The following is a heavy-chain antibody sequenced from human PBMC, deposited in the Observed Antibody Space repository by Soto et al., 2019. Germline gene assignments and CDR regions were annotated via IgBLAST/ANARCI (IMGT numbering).Heavy chain of an antibody. Sequence: SGPTLVHPQPLLILIFAFSGFSLSSKGMSGSWIRQPPRKALEFLALSDWEEENFYSPSLRTRLTVTKDTSKSQVVLTLTNVDPVDTATYYCTRSINWNYEYFFDYWGQGTLVTVPQ. J-gene: IGHJ4*02. CDR1: GFSLSSKGMS. D-gene: IGHD1-7*01. V-gene: IGHV2-70*01. CDR2: SDWEEEN. CDR3: TRSINWNYEYFFDY.